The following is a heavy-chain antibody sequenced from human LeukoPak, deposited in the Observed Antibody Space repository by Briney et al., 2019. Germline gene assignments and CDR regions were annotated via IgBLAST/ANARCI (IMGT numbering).Heavy chain of an antibody. D-gene: IGHD3-10*01. V-gene: IGHV6-1*01. CDR3: AREVRGIIITGFDY. Sequence: SQTLSLTCAISGDSVSSNSAAWDWIRQSPSRGLEWLGRTYYRSKWYSDYALFVKSRITINPDTSKNQFPLQLNSVTPEDTAVYYCAREVRGIIITGFDYWGQGTLVTVSS. CDR1: GDSVSSNSAA. J-gene: IGHJ4*02. CDR2: TYYRSKWYS.